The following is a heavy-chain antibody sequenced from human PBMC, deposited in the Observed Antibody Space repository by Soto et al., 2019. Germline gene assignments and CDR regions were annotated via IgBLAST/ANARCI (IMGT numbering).Heavy chain of an antibody. V-gene: IGHV4-59*12. CDR1: GGSISSYY. J-gene: IGHJ3*02. Sequence: SETLSLTCTVSGGSISSYYWSWIRQPPGKGLEWIGYIYYSGSTNYNPSLKSRVTISVDTSKNQFSLKLSSVTAADTAVYYCARDPDTAMVDAFDIWGQGTMVTVSS. CDR2: IYYSGST. D-gene: IGHD5-18*01. CDR3: ARDPDTAMVDAFDI.